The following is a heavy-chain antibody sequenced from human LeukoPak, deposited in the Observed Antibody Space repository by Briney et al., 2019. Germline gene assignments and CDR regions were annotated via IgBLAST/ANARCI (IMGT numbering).Heavy chain of an antibody. J-gene: IGHJ4*02. V-gene: IGHV3-11*04. D-gene: IGHD3-10*01. Sequence: GRSLRLSCAASGFTFDDYAMHWVRQAPGKGLEWVSYISSSGSSIYYADSVKGRFSISRDNAKNSLYLQMNSLRAEDTAVYYCAGSRRLGGHGFDYWGQGTLVTVSS. CDR2: ISSSGSSI. CDR3: AGSRRLGGHGFDY. CDR1: GFTFDDYA.